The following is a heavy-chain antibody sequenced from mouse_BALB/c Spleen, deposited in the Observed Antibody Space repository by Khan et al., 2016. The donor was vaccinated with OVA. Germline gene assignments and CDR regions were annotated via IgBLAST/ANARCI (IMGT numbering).Heavy chain of an antibody. Sequence: EVELVESGGGLVQPGGSRKLSCAASGFTFSNFGMHWVRQAPEKGLEWVAFISSGSSPIYSADTVKGRFTISRDNPKNTLFLQMTRLRSEDTAMYYCARLGDGGYFDVWGAGTTVTVSS. J-gene: IGHJ1*01. CDR3: ARLGDGGYFDV. CDR2: ISSGSSPI. CDR1: GFTFSNFG. D-gene: IGHD2-3*01. V-gene: IGHV5-17*02.